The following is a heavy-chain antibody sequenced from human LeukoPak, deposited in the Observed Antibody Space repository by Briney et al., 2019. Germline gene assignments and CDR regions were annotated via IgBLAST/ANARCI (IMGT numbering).Heavy chain of an antibody. CDR1: GGTFSSYA. Sequence: RASVKVSCKASGGTFSSYAISWVRQAPGQGLEWMGGIISILGTTKYAQKFQGRVTITADESTSTAYMELSSLRSEDTAVYYCARSGDSSGYYYGERYWGQGTLVTVSS. J-gene: IGHJ4*02. CDR2: IISILGTT. D-gene: IGHD3-22*01. V-gene: IGHV1-69*13. CDR3: ARSGDSSGYYYGERY.